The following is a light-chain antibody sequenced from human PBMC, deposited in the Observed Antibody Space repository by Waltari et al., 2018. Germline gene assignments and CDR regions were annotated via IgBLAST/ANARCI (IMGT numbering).Light chain of an antibody. J-gene: IGLJ2*01. CDR2: DVS. Sequence: QSALTQPRSVSGSPGQAVTISCTGTSSDGGGYNYVSWYQQHPGKATKLMIYDVSKRPSGVPDRFSGSKSGNTASLTISGLQAEDEADYYYCSYAGSYTLVFGGGTKLTVL. CDR3: CSYAGSYTLV. V-gene: IGLV2-11*01. CDR1: SSDGGGYNY.